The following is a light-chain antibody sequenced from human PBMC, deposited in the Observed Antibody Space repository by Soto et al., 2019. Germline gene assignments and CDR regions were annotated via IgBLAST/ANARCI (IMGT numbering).Light chain of an antibody. J-gene: IGLJ2*01. V-gene: IGLV2-23*01. Sequence: QSVLTQPASVSGSPGQSITISCTGTSSDVGSYNLVSWYQQYPGKAPKLMSYEGSKPPSGVSNRFSGSKSGNTASLTISGLQAEDEADYYCCSYAGSSTLVFGGGTKLTVL. CDR3: CSYAGSSTLV. CDR2: EGS. CDR1: SSDVGSYNL.